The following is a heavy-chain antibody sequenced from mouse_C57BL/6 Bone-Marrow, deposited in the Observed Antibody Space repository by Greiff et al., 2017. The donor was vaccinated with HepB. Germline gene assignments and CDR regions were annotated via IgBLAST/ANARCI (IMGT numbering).Heavy chain of an antibody. Sequence: QVQLKESGPELVKPGASVKISCKASGYTFTDYYINWVKQRPGQGLEWIGWIFPGSGSTYYNEKFKGKATLTVDKSSSTAYMLLSSLTSEDSAVYFCARRGDYDGAWFAYWGQGTLVTVSA. V-gene: IGHV1-75*01. J-gene: IGHJ3*01. CDR1: GYTFTDYY. D-gene: IGHD2-4*01. CDR3: ARRGDYDGAWFAY. CDR2: IFPGSGST.